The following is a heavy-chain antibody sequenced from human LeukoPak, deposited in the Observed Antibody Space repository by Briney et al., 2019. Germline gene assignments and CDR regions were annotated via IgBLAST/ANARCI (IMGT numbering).Heavy chain of an antibody. CDR2: IYYSGST. Sequence: SETLSLTCTVSGGSISSYYWSWIRQPPGKGLEWIGYIYYSGSTNYNPSLKSRVTISVDTSKNQFSLKLSSVTAADTAVYYCARERGVATRRRAFDYWGQGTLVTVSS. D-gene: IGHD4-23*01. CDR3: ARERGVATRRRAFDY. CDR1: GGSISSYY. V-gene: IGHV4-59*12. J-gene: IGHJ4*02.